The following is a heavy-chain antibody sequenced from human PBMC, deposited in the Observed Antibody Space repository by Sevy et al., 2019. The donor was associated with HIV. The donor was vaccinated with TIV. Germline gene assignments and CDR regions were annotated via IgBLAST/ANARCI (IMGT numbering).Heavy chain of an antibody. D-gene: IGHD5-18*01. J-gene: IGHJ4*02. V-gene: IGHV4-59*01. Sequence: ETLSLTCTVSGGSISNYYWSWLRQPPGKGLEWIGYIYYSGGTNYNPSLKSRVTISVDTSKNQFSLKLSSVTAADTAVYYCARAVRGYSYGFDYWGQGTLVTVSS. CDR1: GGSISNYY. CDR2: IYYSGGT. CDR3: ARAVRGYSYGFDY.